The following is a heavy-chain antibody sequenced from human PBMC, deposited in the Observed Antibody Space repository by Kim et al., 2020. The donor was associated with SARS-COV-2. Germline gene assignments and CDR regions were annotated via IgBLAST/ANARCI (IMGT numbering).Heavy chain of an antibody. J-gene: IGHJ4*02. CDR3: ARATQTKLWFGELSADPIHI. CDR1: GGSVSSGRYY. Sequence: SETLSLTCTVSGGSVSSGRYYWSGIRQPPGKGLEWIGYIYYSGSTNYNPSLKSRVTISVDTSKNQFSLKLSSVTAADTAVYYCARATQTKLWFGELSADPIHIWGQGTLVTVSS. D-gene: IGHD3-10*01. CDR2: IYYSGST. V-gene: IGHV4-61*01.